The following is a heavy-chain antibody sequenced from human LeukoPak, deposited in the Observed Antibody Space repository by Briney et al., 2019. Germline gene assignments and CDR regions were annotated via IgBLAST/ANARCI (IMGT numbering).Heavy chain of an antibody. CDR3: ARGDPHADL. V-gene: IGHV3-48*04. Sequence: GGSLRLSCAASGITVSSNYMNWVRQAPGKGLEWIADITISGHTKNYADSVKGRFTISRDNAGTSLYLQMNSLRVEDTGVYYCARGDPHADLWGQGTLVTVSS. J-gene: IGHJ5*02. CDR1: GITVSSNY. CDR2: ITISGHTK.